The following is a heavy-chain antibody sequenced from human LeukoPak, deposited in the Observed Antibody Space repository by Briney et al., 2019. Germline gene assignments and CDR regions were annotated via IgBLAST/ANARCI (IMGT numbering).Heavy chain of an antibody. D-gene: IGHD3-3*01. Sequence: GGSLRLSCGASGFSFSSYAMTWVRQAPGKGLEWVSAIRGSGGSTYYADSVKGRFTISRDNSKNTLYLQMNSLRAEDTAVYYCAKDEHYDFWSGYSFDYWGQGTLVTVSS. CDR3: AKDEHYDFWSGYSFDY. CDR1: GFSFSSYA. CDR2: IRGSGGST. J-gene: IGHJ4*02. V-gene: IGHV3-23*01.